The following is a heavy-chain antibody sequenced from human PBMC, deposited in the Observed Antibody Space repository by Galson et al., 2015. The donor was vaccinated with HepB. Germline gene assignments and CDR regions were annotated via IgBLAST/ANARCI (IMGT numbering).Heavy chain of an antibody. D-gene: IGHD6-19*01. CDR2: IKQDGSEK. V-gene: IGHV3-7*03. J-gene: IGHJ4*02. CDR3: ARVPYSSGWYPYYFDY. Sequence: SLRLSCAASGFTFSSYWMSWVRQAPGKGLEWVANIKQDGSEKYYVDSVKGRFTISRDNAKNSLYLQMNSLRAEDTAVYYCARVPYSSGWYPYYFDYWGQGTLVTVSS. CDR1: GFTFSSYW.